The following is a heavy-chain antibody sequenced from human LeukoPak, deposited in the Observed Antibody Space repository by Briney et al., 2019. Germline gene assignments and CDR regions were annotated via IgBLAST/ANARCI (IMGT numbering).Heavy chain of an antibody. J-gene: IGHJ5*02. CDR3: ARNTINWFDP. Sequence: GASVKVSCKASGYTFTDYYMHWVRQAPGQGLEWMGWINPNSGGTNYAQKFQSRVSMTRDTSISRAYMELSRLRSDDTAVYYCARNTINWFDPWGQGVLVTVSS. V-gene: IGHV1-2*02. CDR1: GYTFTDYY. CDR2: INPNSGGT. D-gene: IGHD5-24*01.